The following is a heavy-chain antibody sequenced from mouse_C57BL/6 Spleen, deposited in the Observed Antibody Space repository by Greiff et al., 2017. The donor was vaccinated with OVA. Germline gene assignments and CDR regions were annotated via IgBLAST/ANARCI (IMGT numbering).Heavy chain of an antibody. D-gene: IGHD2-1*01. J-gene: IGHJ3*01. CDR2: IYPGSGST. V-gene: IGHV1-55*01. CDR1: GYTFTSYW. Sequence: QVQLQQPGAELVKPGASVKMSCKASGYTFTSYWITWVKQRPGQGLEWIGDIYPGSGSTNYNEKFKSKATLTVETSSSTAYMQLSSLSSEDSAVYYCARSGGNYPFAYWGQGTLVTVSA. CDR3: ARSGGNYPFAY.